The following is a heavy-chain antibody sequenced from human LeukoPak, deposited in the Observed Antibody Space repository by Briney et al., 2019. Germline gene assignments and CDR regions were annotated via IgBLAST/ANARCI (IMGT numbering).Heavy chain of an antibody. V-gene: IGHV3-33*01. D-gene: IGHD5-18*01. CDR3: AGDRAVRGYSYGSFDY. CDR2: IWCDGSNK. J-gene: IGHJ4*02. Sequence: TGRSLRLSCAASGFTFSSYGMHWVRQAPGKGLEWVAVIWCDGSNKYYADSVKGRFTISRDNSKNTLYLQMNSLRAEDTAVYYCAGDRAVRGYSYGSFDYWGQGTLVSVSS. CDR1: GFTFSSYG.